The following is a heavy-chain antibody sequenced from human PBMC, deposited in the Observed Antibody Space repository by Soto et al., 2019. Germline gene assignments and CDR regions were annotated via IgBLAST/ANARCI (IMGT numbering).Heavy chain of an antibody. Sequence: QITLEESGPTLVKPTQTLTLTCTFSAFSLSTGGVGVDWIRQPPGKALEWLALIYWDDDKRYSPSLRSRLTITKDTSKNQVVLTMTNMDPVDTATYYCIQSRCGGDCLQSYASYYYYGMDVWGQGTTVTVSS. V-gene: IGHV2-5*02. CDR2: IYWDDDK. CDR1: AFSLSTGGVG. J-gene: IGHJ6*02. D-gene: IGHD2-21*02. CDR3: IQSRCGGDCLQSYASYYYYGMDV.